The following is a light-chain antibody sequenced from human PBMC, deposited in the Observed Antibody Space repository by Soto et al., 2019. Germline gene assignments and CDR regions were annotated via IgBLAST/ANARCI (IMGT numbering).Light chain of an antibody. V-gene: IGKV1-5*03. CDR1: QSIINW. CDR2: KAS. Sequence: IQLDQSPSTLSAYIGERVTITFRASQSIINWLAWYQQTPGKAPKLLIYKASTVERRVPSRFGGSGSGTQFTLTISSVPPDDPATYYWQQYKSHYTLGQGTKVDIK. CDR3: QQYKSHYT. J-gene: IGKJ2*01.